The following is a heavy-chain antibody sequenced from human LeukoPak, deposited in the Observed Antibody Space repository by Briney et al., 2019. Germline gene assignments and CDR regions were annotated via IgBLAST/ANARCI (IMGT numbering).Heavy chain of an antibody. CDR1: GGSISSSSYY. CDR3: ARVRAVANDAFDI. Sequence: PSETLSLTCTVSGGSISSSSYYWGWIRQPPGKGLEWIGSIYYSGSTYYNPSLKSRVTISVDTSKNQFSLKLSSVTAADTAVYYCARVRAVANDAFDIWGQGTMVTVSS. CDR2: IYYSGST. D-gene: IGHD6-19*01. V-gene: IGHV4-39*07. J-gene: IGHJ3*02.